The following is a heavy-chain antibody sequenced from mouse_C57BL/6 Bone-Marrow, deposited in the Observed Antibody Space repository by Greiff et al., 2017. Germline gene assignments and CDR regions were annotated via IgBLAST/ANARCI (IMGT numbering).Heavy chain of an antibody. J-gene: IGHJ3*01. CDR2: IYPGDGDT. CDR3: ASYYGSSYGFAY. Sequence: VKLQQSGPELVKPGASVKISCKASGYAFSSSWMNWVKQRPGKGLEWIGRIYPGDGDTNYNGKFKGKATLTADKSSSTAYMQLSSLTSEDSAVYFCASYYGSSYGFAYWGQGTLVTVSA. D-gene: IGHD1-1*01. CDR1: GYAFSSSW. V-gene: IGHV1-82*01.